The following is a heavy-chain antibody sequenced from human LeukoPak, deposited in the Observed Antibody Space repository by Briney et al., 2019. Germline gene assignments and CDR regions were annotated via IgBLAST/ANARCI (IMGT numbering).Heavy chain of an antibody. D-gene: IGHD6-19*01. V-gene: IGHV3-21*01. CDR3: AVSIAVEGGDDY. Sequence: GGSLRLSCAASGFTFSSYSMNWVRQAPGKGPEWVPSISSSSTYIYYADSVKGRFTISRDNAKNSLYLQMNSLRAEDTAVYYCAVSIAVEGGDDYWGQGTLVTVSS. CDR1: GFTFSSYS. J-gene: IGHJ4*02. CDR2: ISSSSTYI.